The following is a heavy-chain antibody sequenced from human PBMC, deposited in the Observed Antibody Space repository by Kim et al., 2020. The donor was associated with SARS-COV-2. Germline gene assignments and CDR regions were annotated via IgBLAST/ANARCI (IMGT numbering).Heavy chain of an antibody. CDR3: ARGLYFDWLLKGYYGMDV. D-gene: IGHD3-9*01. J-gene: IGHJ6*02. V-gene: IGHV4-34*01. CDR1: GGSFSGYY. CDR2: INHSGST. Sequence: SETLSLTCAVYGGSFSGYYWSWIRQPPGKGLEWIGEINHSGSTNYNPSLKSRVTISVDTSKNQFSLKLSSVTAADTAVYYCARGLYFDWLLKGYYGMDVWGQGTTVTVSS.